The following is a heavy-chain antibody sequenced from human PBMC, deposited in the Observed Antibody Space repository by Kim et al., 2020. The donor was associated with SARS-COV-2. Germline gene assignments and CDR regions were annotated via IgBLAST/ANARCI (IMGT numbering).Heavy chain of an antibody. V-gene: IGHV3-30*04. Sequence: GGSLRLSCAASGFTFSSYAMHWVRQAPGKGLEWVAVISYDGSNKYYVDSVKGRFTISRDNSKNTLYLQMNSLRAEDTAVYYCAREGGSYYYDSKGHDWFDPWGQGTLVTVSS. CDR3: AREGGSYYYDSKGHDWFDP. J-gene: IGHJ5*02. D-gene: IGHD3-22*01. CDR2: ISYDGSNK. CDR1: GFTFSSYA.